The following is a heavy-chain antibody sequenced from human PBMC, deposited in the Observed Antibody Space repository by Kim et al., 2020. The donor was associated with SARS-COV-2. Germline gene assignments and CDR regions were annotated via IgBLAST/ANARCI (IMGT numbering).Heavy chain of an antibody. CDR2: IYYSGSI. CDR3: ARTDGSGRLASEAFDI. V-gene: IGHV4-39*01. J-gene: IGHJ3*02. Sequence: SETLSLTCTVSCGSISISRYYWGWIRNPPGKGLECIGSIYYSGSIYYNPSLKSLVPISVDMSKNQFTLNLNSVTTADTAVYYCARTDGSGRLASEAFDIWGRGTMVTVSS. D-gene: IGHD6-19*01. CDR1: CGSISISRYY.